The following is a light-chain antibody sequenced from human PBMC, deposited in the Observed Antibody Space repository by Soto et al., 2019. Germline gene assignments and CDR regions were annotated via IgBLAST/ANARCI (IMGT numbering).Light chain of an antibody. CDR3: QQYYSYPYT. J-gene: IGKJ2*01. Sequence: DIQMTQSPSTLSASVGDRVTITCRASQIIGSSLAWYQQKPGKAPKLLIYDASTLQSGVPSRFSGSESGTEFTLTISSLQPDDSATYYCQQYYSYPYTFGKGTKLEIK. CDR1: QIIGSS. V-gene: IGKV1-5*01. CDR2: DAS.